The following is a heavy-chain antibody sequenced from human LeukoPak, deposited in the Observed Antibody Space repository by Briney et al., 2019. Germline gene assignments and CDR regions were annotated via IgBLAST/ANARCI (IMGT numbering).Heavy chain of an antibody. V-gene: IGHV3-30*02. CDR2: IRYDGCNK. Sequence: GGSLRLSCAASGFTFSSYGMHWVRQAPGKGLEWVAFIRYDGCNKYYADSVKGRFTISRDNSKNTLYLQMNSLRAEGTAVYYCATPDGDYGGADAFDIWGQGTMVTVSS. CDR1: GFTFSSYG. CDR3: ATPDGDYGGADAFDI. D-gene: IGHD4-23*01. J-gene: IGHJ3*02.